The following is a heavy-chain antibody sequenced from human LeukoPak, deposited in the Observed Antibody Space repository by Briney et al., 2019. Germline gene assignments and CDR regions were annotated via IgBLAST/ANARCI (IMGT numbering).Heavy chain of an antibody. CDR1: GGSISNYY. V-gene: IGHV4-59*01. CDR2: IYYSGST. D-gene: IGHD6-13*01. J-gene: IGHJ4*02. Sequence: SETLSLTCTVSGGSISNYYWSWIRQPPGKGLEWIGHIYYSGSTNYNPSLKGRVTISVDTSKNQFSLKLSSVTAADTAVYYCARPTAGGYFDYWGQGTLVTVSS. CDR3: ARPTAGGYFDY.